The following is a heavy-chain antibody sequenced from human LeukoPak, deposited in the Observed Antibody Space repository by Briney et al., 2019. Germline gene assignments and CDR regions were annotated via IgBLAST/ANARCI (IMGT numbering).Heavy chain of an antibody. CDR1: Y. CDR2: ISSSGSTK. V-gene: IGHV3-11*01. CDR3: ARDGHAYGRGSPHY. J-gene: IGHJ4*02. Sequence: YMSWIRQAPGKGLEWVSYISSSGSTKYYADSVKGRFTISRDNAKNSYLQMNSLRAEDTVVYYCARDGHAYGRGSPHYWGQGTLVTVSS. D-gene: IGHD3-10*01.